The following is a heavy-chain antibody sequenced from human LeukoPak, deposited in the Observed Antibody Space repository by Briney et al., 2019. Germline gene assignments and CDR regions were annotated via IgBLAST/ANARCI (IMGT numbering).Heavy chain of an antibody. V-gene: IGHV3-21*01. D-gene: IGHD6-19*01. Sequence: GGSLRLSCAASGFTFSAYSLTWVRQPPGKGLELVSSITSSTTYIYYADSVKGRFSISRDNAKNSLYLQMNSLRVEDTAVYYCARVSLSRSGWDFDYWGQETLVTVSS. CDR2: ITSSTTYI. J-gene: IGHJ4*02. CDR1: GFTFSAYS. CDR3: ARVSLSRSGWDFDY.